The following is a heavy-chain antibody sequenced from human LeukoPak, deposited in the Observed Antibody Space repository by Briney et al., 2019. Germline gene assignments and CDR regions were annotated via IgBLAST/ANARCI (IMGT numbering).Heavy chain of an antibody. CDR1: GGSISSYY. Sequence: SETLSLTCTVSGGSISSYYWSWIRQPPGKGLEWIGYIYYSGSTNYNPSLKSRVPISVDTSKNQFSLKLSSVTAADTAVYYCARNNPGGAITYYYYGLDVWGQGTTVTVSS. V-gene: IGHV4-59*08. CDR2: IYYSGST. CDR3: ARNNPGGAITYYYYGLDV. J-gene: IGHJ6*02. D-gene: IGHD3-10*01.